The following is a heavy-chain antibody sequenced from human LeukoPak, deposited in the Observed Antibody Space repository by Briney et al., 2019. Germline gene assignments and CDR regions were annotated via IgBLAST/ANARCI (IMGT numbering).Heavy chain of an antibody. D-gene: IGHD2-2*01. CDR2: ISHGGIT. CDR3: GIFMDVVPGSMS. CDR1: DGSLTNYY. V-gene: IGHV4-34*01. J-gene: IGHJ4*02. Sequence: PSETLSLTCGVYDGSLTNYYCHWIRQAPGKGLEWIGEISHGGITKHNPSLKSRVTMSQDTSKRQFSLKMNSTTAADTGVYYCGIFMDVVPGSMSWGLGTLVTVSS.